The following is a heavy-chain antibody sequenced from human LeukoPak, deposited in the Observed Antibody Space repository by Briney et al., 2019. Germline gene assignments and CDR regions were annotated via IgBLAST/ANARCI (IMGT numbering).Heavy chain of an antibody. CDR1: GFTFSSYW. CDR3: ARGHHIVVVTAPNYFDY. J-gene: IGHJ4*02. CDR2: IKQDGSEK. Sequence: GSLRLSCAASGFTFSSYWMSWVRPAPGKGLEWLANIKQDGSEKYYVDSVKGRFTISRDNAKNSLYLQMNSLRAEDTAVYYCARGHHIVVVTAPNYFDYWGQGTLVTVSS. D-gene: IGHD2-21*02. V-gene: IGHV3-7*01.